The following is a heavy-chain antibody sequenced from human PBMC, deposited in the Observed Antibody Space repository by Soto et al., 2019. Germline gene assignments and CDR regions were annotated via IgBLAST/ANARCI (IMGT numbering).Heavy chain of an antibody. D-gene: IGHD3-10*01. CDR2: INHSGST. Sequence: PSETLSLTCAVYGGSFSGYYWSWIRQPPGKGLEWIGEINHSGSTNYNPSLKSRVTISVDTSKNQFSLKLSSVTAADTAVYYCARHAPWFGDLDAFDIWGQGTMVTVSS. CDR1: GGSFSGYY. V-gene: IGHV4-34*01. CDR3: ARHAPWFGDLDAFDI. J-gene: IGHJ3*02.